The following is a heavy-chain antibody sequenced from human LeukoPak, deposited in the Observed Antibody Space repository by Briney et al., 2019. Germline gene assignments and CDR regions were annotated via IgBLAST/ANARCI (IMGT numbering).Heavy chain of an antibody. CDR3: ARDLYYYDSSGYPEYNWFDP. CDR2: IYYSGST. V-gene: IGHV4-59*01. J-gene: IGHJ5*02. CDR1: GGSISSYY. D-gene: IGHD3-22*01. Sequence: PSETLSLTCTVSGGSISSYYWSWIWQPPGKGLEWIGYIYYSGSTNYNPSLKSRVTISVDTSKNQFSLKLSSVTAADTAVYYCARDLYYYDSSGYPEYNWFDPWGQGTLVTVSS.